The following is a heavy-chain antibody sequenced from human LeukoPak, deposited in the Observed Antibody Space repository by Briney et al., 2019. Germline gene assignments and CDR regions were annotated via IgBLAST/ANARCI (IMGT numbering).Heavy chain of an antibody. V-gene: IGHV4-34*01. CDR3: ARGPYSYDSSGAFDI. CDR2: INHSGST. D-gene: IGHD3-22*01. CDR1: GGSFSGYY. J-gene: IGHJ3*02. Sequence: SETLSLTCAVYGGSFSGYYWSWIRQPPGKGLEWIGEINHSGSTNYNPSLKCRVTISVDTSKNQFSLKLSSVIAADTAVYFCARGPYSYDSSGAFDIWGQGTMVTVSS.